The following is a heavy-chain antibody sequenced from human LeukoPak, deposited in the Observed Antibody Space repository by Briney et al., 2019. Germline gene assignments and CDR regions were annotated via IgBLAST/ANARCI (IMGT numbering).Heavy chain of an antibody. V-gene: IGHV1-18*01. Sequence: GASVSVSCTASGYTFTIYGISWVRQAPGQGRERMGWISAYNGNTNYAQKLQGRVTMTTDTSTSTAYMELRSLRSDDTAVYYCARANYYDSSGYWADPGAGTNVYYFDYWGQGTLVTVSS. D-gene: IGHD3-22*01. CDR1: GYTFTIYG. J-gene: IGHJ4*02. CDR2: ISAYNGNT. CDR3: ARANYYDSSGYWADPGAGTNVYYFDY.